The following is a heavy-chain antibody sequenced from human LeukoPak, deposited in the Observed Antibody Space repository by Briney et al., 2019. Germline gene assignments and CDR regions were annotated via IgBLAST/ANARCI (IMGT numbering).Heavy chain of an antibody. CDR3: ARVERSTMVRGVITLFDP. CDR2: IYYSGST. D-gene: IGHD3-10*01. V-gene: IGHV4-31*03. CDR1: GGSISSGGYY. J-gene: IGHJ5*02. Sequence: SQTLSLTCTVSGGSISSGGYYWSWIRQHPGRGLEWIGYIYYSGSTYYNPSLKSRVTISVDTSKNQFSLKLSSVTAADTAVYYCARVERSTMVRGVITLFDPWGQGTLVTVSS.